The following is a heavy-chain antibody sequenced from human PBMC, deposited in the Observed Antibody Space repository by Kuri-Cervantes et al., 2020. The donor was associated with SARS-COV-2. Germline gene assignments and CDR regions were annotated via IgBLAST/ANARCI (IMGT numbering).Heavy chain of an antibody. Sequence: SQTLSLTCAVSGYSISSGYYWGWIRQPPGKGLEWIGSISHSGSTFHNPSLKSRVTVSVDTSKNQFSLKLSSVTAADTAVYYCARAGSVNNWFDPWGQGTLVTVSS. CDR1: GYSISSGYY. D-gene: IGHD6-25*01. J-gene: IGHJ5*02. CDR3: ARAGSVNNWFDP. V-gene: IGHV4-38-2*01. CDR2: ISHSGST.